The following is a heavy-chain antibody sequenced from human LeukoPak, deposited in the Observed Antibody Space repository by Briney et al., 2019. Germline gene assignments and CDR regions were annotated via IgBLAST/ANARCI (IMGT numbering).Heavy chain of an antibody. V-gene: IGHV3-64D*06. CDR2: ISSDGGST. J-gene: IGHJ3*01. CDR1: GFTFTSYD. CDR3: VKESGAYGDYYDAFDV. Sequence: PGGSLRLSCVASGFTFTSYDMHWVRQAPGKGLEYVSTISSDGGSTYYADSVKGRFTISRDNSKNTLYLQMSSLRAEDTAVYYCVKESGAYGDYYDAFDVWGQGTMVTVSS. D-gene: IGHD4-17*01.